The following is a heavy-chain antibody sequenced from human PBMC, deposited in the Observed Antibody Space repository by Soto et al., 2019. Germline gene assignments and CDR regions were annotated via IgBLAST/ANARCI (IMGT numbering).Heavy chain of an antibody. V-gene: IGHV2-5*02. J-gene: IGHJ4*02. CDR2: IYWDDDK. Sequence: QITLKESGPTLVKPTQTLTLTCTFSGFSLSTSGVGVGWIRQPPGKALEWLAVIYWDDDKRSSSSLKSRLTIXXDXSXXQVVLTRTNMDPVDTATYYCAHHPYCGLAPYPFDYWGQGILVTVSS. D-gene: IGHD3-16*01. CDR3: AHHPYCGLAPYPFDY. CDR1: GFSLSTSGVG.